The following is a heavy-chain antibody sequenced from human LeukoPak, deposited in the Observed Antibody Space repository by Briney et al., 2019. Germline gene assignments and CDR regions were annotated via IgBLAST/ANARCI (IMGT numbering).Heavy chain of an antibody. J-gene: IGHJ4*02. Sequence: SETLSLTCTVSGASTSSSRYYWDWVRQALGKGLEWIGEINHSGSTNYNPSLKSRVTISVDTSKNQFSLKLSSVTAADTAVYYCARGRSVAYYDFWSGFYFDYWGQGTLVTVSS. CDR1: GASTSSSRYY. CDR2: INHSGST. CDR3: ARGRSVAYYDFWSGFYFDY. D-gene: IGHD3-3*01. V-gene: IGHV4-39*07.